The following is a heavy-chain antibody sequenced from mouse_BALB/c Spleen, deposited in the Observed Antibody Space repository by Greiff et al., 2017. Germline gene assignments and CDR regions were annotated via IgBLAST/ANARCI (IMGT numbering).Heavy chain of an antibody. J-gene: IGHJ2*01. CDR1: GYTFSSYW. CDR2: ILPGSGST. D-gene: IGHD1-1*01. Sequence: VMLVESGAELMKPGASVKISCKATGYTFSSYWIEWVKQRPGHGLEWIGEILPGSGSTNYNEKFKGKATFTADTSSNTAYMQLSSLTSEDSAVYYCARSPPYGSSRGYYFDYWGQGTTLTVSS. CDR3: ARSPPYGSSRGYYFDY. V-gene: IGHV1-9*01.